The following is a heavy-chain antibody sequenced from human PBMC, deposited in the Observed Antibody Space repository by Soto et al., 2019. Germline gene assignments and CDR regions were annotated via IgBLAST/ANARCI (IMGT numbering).Heavy chain of an antibody. D-gene: IGHD3-16*02. Sequence: ASVKVSCKASGYTFTSYGISWVRQAPGQGLEWMGWISAYNGNTNYAQKPQGRVTMTTDTSTSTAYMELRSLRSDDTAVYYCARLQGVFSLRWAPGHAFDIWGQGTMVTVSS. V-gene: IGHV1-18*04. CDR3: ARLQGVFSLRWAPGHAFDI. J-gene: IGHJ3*02. CDR1: GYTFTSYG. CDR2: ISAYNGNT.